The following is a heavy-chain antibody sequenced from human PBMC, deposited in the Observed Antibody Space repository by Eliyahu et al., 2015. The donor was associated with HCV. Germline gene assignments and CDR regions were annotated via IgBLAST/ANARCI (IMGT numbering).Heavy chain of an antibody. D-gene: IGHD4-17*01. V-gene: IGHV3-23*01. Sequence: EVQLLESGGGLVQPGGSLRLSCTASXFTFSXXEMNWVRQAPGKGLEWVSTISGSGGSTYYADSVKGRFTISRDNSKNTLYLQMNSLRAEDTAVYYCAKLGAATVTRSHWGQGTLVTVSS. CDR3: AKLGAATVTRSH. CDR2: ISGSGGST. CDR1: XFTFSXXE. J-gene: IGHJ4*02.